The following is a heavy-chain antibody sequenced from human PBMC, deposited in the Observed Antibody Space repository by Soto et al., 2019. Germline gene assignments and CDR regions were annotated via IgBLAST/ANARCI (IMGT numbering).Heavy chain of an antibody. CDR1: GGSFSGYY. V-gene: IGHV4-34*01. D-gene: IGHD2-2*01. Sequence: PSETLSLTCAVYGGSFSGYYWSWIRQPPGKGLEWIGEINHSGSTNYNPSLKSRVTISVDTSKNQFSLKLSSVTAADTAVYYCASRYCSSTSCPFSWGQGTLVTVSS. CDR3: ASRYCSSTSCPFS. J-gene: IGHJ5*02. CDR2: INHSGST.